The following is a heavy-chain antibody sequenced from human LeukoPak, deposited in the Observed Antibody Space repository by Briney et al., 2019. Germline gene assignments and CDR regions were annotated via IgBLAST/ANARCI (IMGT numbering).Heavy chain of an antibody. J-gene: IGHJ4*02. CDR2: ISSSSSYI. V-gene: IGHV3-21*01. CDR1: GFTFSSYG. Sequence: GGSLRLSCAASGFTFSSYGMNWVRQAPGKGLEWVSSISSSSSYIYYADSVKGRFTISRDNAKNSLYLQMNSLRAEDTAVYYCARVRGSGWDFDYWGQGTLVTVSS. CDR3: ARVRGSGWDFDY. D-gene: IGHD6-19*01.